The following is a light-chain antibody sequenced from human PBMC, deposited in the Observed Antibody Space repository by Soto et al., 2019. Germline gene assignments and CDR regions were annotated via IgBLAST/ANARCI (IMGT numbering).Light chain of an antibody. CDR1: QSVGTN. CDR2: GAS. Sequence: EIVMAQSPDTLSVSPGERATLSCRASQSVGTNLAWYQQKPGQAPRILIYGASTRATGIPARFSGSGSGTEFTLTISSLQSEDFAVYYCQQYNSSPQTFGQGTKVDIK. V-gene: IGKV3-15*01. J-gene: IGKJ1*01. CDR3: QQYNSSPQT.